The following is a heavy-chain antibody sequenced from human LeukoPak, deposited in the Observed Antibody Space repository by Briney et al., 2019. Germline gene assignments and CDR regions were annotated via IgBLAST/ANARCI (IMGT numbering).Heavy chain of an antibody. CDR1: GFTFDDYG. D-gene: IGHD3-22*01. J-gene: IGHJ4*02. CDR3: ARDRYYYDSSGYYHFDY. Sequence: GGSLRLSCAASGFTFDDYGMSWVRQAPGKGLEWVSGINWNGGSTGYADSVKGRFTISRDNAKTSLYLQMNSLRAEDTALYYCARDRYYYDSSGYYHFDYWGQGTLVTVSS. V-gene: IGHV3-20*04. CDR2: INWNGGST.